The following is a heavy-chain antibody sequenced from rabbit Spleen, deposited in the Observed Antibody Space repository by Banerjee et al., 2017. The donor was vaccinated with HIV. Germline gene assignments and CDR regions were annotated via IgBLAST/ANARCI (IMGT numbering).Heavy chain of an antibody. V-gene: IGHV1S45*01. CDR2: IDSNDGAT. D-gene: IGHD1-1*01. Sequence: QEQLEESGGDLVKPEGSLTLTCTASGFTPSSYWICWVRQAPGKGLEWIACIDSNDGATDYANWPKGRFTISKTSSTTVTLQMTSLTAADTATYFCARNYVNAFDPWGPGTLVTVS. CDR3: ARNYVNAFDP. J-gene: IGHJ2*01. CDR1: GFTPSSYW.